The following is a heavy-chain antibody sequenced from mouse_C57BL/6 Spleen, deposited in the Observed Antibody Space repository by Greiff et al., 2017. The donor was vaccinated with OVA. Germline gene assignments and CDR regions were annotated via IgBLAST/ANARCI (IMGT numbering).Heavy chain of an antibody. V-gene: IGHV14-4*01. CDR2: IDPENGDT. J-gene: IGHJ3*01. D-gene: IGHD2-3*01. CDR3: TPHDGYYGWFAY. CDR1: GFNIKDDY. Sequence: EVQLQESGAELVRPGASVKLSCTASGFNIKDDYMHWVKQRPEQGLEWIGWIDPENGDTEYASKFQGKATITADTSSNTAYLQLSSLTSEDTAVYYCTPHDGYYGWFAYWGQGTLVTVSA.